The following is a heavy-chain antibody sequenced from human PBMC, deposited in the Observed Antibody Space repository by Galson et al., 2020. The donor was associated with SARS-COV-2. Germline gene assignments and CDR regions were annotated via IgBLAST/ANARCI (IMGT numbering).Heavy chain of an antibody. CDR3: ARGHESAVAGILLPYYYYYGMDV. CDR2: IYYSGST. D-gene: IGHD6-19*01. J-gene: IGHJ6*02. Sequence: SETLSLTCTVSGGSISSGGYYWSWIRQHPGKGLEWIGYIYYSGSTYYNPSLKSRVTISVDTSKNQFSLKLSSVTAADTAVYYCARGHESAVAGILLPYYYYYGMDVWGQGTTVTVSS. V-gene: IGHV4-31*03. CDR1: GGSISSGGYY.